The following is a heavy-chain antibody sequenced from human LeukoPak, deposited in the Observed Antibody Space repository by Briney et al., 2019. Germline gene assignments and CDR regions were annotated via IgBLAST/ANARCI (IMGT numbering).Heavy chain of an antibody. Sequence: PSETLSLTCAVYGGSFSGYYWSWIRQPPGKGLEWIGEINHSGSTNYNPSLKSRVTMSVDTSKNQFSLKLNSVTAADTAVYYCARDRNYGSGNLFDYWGQGTLVTVSS. D-gene: IGHD3-10*01. CDR1: GGSFSGYY. CDR2: INHSGST. CDR3: ARDRNYGSGNLFDY. V-gene: IGHV4-34*01. J-gene: IGHJ4*02.